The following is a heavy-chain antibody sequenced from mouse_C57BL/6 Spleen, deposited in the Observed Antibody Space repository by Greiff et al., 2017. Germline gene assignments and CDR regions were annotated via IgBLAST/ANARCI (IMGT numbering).Heavy chain of an antibody. D-gene: IGHD1-1*01. CDR3: ARYYYGSSYVEYYAMDY. Sequence: VQLQQSGAELARPGASVKLSCKASGYTFTSYGISWVKQRTGQGLEWIGEIYPRSGNTYYNEKFKGKATLTADTSSSTAYMELRSLTSEDSAVYFCARYYYGSSYVEYYAMDYWGQGTSVTVSS. CDR2: IYPRSGNT. CDR1: GYTFTSYG. J-gene: IGHJ4*01. V-gene: IGHV1-81*01.